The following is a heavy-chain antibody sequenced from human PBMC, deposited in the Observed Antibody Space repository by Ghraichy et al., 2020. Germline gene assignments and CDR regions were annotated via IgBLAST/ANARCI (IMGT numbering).Heavy chain of an antibody. D-gene: IGHD2-2*01. J-gene: IGHJ6*03. Sequence: GESLRLSCAASGFTVRSNSMTWVRQAPGKGLEWVSVIYSGGSAFYADSVKGRFTMSRDNSKNTLYLQMNSLRAEDTAIYYCARHYCSSSSCPRPYYYYYYYMDVWGKGTPVTVSS. CDR1: GFTVRSNS. V-gene: IGHV3-53*01. CDR2: IYSGGSA. CDR3: ARHYCSSSSCPRPYYYYYYYMDV.